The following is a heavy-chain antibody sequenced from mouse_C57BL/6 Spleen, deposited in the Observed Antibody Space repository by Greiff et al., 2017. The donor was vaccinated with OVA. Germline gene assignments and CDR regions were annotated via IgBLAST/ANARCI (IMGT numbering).Heavy chain of an antibody. CDR1: GYSFTGYY. CDR3: ARDYRGYAMDY. D-gene: IGHD2-13*01. Sequence: EVQLMESGPELVKPGASVKISCKASGYSFTGYYMNWVKQSPEKSLEWIGEINPSTGGTTYNQKFKAKATLTVDKSSSTAYMQLKSLTSEDSAVYYCARDYRGYAMDYWGQGTSVTVSS. V-gene: IGHV1-42*01. J-gene: IGHJ4*01. CDR2: INPSTGGT.